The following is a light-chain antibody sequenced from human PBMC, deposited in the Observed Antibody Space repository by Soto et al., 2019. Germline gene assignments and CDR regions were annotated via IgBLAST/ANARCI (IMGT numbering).Light chain of an antibody. CDR3: QHRSKGPPG. CDR1: QGFXTF. Sequence: TQSAATLSLFPGERATLSCRASQGFXTFFVWDQEKPGQVPRLLTDDTSKRATGIPARFSGSGSGTDFILTISSLAPEDIAVYYCQHRSKGPPGFGQGTRLEI. CDR2: DTS. V-gene: IGKV3-11*01. J-gene: IGKJ5*01.